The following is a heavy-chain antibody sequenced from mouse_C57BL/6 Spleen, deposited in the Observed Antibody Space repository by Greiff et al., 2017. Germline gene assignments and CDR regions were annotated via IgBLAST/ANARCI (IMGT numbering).Heavy chain of an antibody. D-gene: IGHD1-1*01. Sequence: EVKLMESGGGLVQPGGSLSLSCAASGFTFTDYYMSWVRQPPGKALEWLGFIRNKANGYTTEYSASVKGRLTISRANPQSILYLQMNALRAEDSATYYCARLMTTVVVDWYFDVWGTGTTVTVSS. V-gene: IGHV7-3*01. CDR2: IRNKANGYTT. CDR3: ARLMTTVVVDWYFDV. J-gene: IGHJ1*03. CDR1: GFTFTDYY.